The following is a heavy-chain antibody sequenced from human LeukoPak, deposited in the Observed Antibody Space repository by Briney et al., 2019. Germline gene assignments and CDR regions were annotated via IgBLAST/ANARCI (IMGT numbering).Heavy chain of an antibody. V-gene: IGHV4-59*08. CDR2: IYYSGST. J-gene: IGHJ2*01. CDR3: ARRRDARNWYFDL. D-gene: IGHD2-21*02. CDR1: GGSISSYY. Sequence: SETLSLTCTVSGGSISSYYWSWIRQPPGKGLEWIGYIYYSGSTNYNPSLKSRVTISVDTSKNQFSLKLSSVTGADTAVYYCARRRDARNWYFDLWGRGTLVTVSS.